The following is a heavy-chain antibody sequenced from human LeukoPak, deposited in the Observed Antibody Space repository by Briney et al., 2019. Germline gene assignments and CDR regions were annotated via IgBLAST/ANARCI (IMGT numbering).Heavy chain of an antibody. J-gene: IGHJ4*02. V-gene: IGHV4-39*07. CDR1: GGSISSSSYY. CDR2: IYYGGST. Sequence: SETLSLTCTVSGGSISSSSYYWGWIRQPPGKGLEWIGTIYYGGSTYYNPSLKSRVTILLDRSKNQFSLKLRSVTDADTAVYYCARYHNGYDDYWGQGSLVTVSS. CDR3: ARYHNGYDDY. D-gene: IGHD5-12*01.